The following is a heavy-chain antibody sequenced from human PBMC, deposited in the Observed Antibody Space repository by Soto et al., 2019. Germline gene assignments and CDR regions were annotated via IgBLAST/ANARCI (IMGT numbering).Heavy chain of an antibody. CDR3: ATLQGSGTYYDDDY. V-gene: IGHV1-69*13. CDR1: GGTSNNNA. CDR2: IVPVFGTA. Sequence: GASVKVSCKASGGTSNNNANSWVRQAPGQGLEWMGGIVPVFGTANYAQKFGGRVRITADDSTRTLNMELSSLRSDDTAVYYCATLQGSGTYYDDDYWGQGTLVTVSS. J-gene: IGHJ4*02. D-gene: IGHD3-10*01.